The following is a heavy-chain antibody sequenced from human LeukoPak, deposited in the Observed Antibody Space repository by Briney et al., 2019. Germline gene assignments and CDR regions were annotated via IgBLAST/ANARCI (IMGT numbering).Heavy chain of an antibody. Sequence: GGSLRLSCAASGLTFRNYWMHWVRQAPGKGLMWLSRITSDGSDTIYADSGKGRFTISRDNAKNTVYLQMNSLSAEDTAVYYCATGGQQYYDYWGQGTLVTVSS. CDR2: ITSDGSDT. CDR1: GLTFRNYW. D-gene: IGHD1/OR15-1a*01. V-gene: IGHV3-74*01. CDR3: ATGGQQYYDY. J-gene: IGHJ4*02.